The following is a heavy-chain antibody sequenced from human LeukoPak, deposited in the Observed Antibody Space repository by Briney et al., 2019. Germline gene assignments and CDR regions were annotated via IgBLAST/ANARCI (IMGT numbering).Heavy chain of an antibody. V-gene: IGHV4-39*01. Sequence: SSETLSLTCAVSGDYISSSSYYWGWIRQSPGTGLEWIGDIYHSGRTYYNPSLKSRVAISIDTSKNQFSLRLRSMTAADTAVFYCARRRYYDRTGYFEWGRGTLVTVSS. CDR2: IYHSGRT. D-gene: IGHD3-22*01. CDR3: ARRRYYDRTGYFE. J-gene: IGHJ1*01. CDR1: GDYISSSSYY.